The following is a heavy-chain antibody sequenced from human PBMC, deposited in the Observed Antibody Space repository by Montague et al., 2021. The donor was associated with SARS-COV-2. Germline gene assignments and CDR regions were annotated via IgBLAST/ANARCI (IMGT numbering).Heavy chain of an antibody. J-gene: IGHJ4*02. Sequence: SETLSLTCIVSSASISSGSYYWGWIRQPPGKGLEWIGSIYYSGSTHYXXXLKSRVTISVDTSKNQFSLKLTSVTAADTAVYYCVRDAGATYAGDSVWGNSRPRKYFDHWGQGTLVTVSP. CDR3: VRDAGATYAGDSVWGNSRPRKYFDH. CDR2: IYYSGST. V-gene: IGHV4-39*07. D-gene: IGHD3-16*02. CDR1: SASISSGSYY.